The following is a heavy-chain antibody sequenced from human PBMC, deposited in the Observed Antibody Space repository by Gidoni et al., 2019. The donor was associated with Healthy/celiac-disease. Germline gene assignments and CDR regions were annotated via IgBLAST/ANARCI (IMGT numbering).Heavy chain of an antibody. V-gene: IGHV3-21*01. CDR1: GFTFSSYS. D-gene: IGHD3-22*01. CDR2: ISSSSSYI. CDR3: AVTSGGYYPGAFDI. J-gene: IGHJ3*02. Sequence: EVQLVESGGGLVKPGGSLRLSCAASGFTFSSYSMNWVRQAPGKGLEWVSSISSSSSYIYYADSVKGRFTISRDNAKNSLYLQMNSLRAEDTAVYYCAVTSGGYYPGAFDIWGQGTMVTVSS.